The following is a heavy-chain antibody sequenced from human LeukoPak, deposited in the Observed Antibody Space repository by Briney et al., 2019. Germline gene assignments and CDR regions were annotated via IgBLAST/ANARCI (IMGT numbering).Heavy chain of an antibody. Sequence: SETLSLTCTVSGGSISSSSYYWGWIRQPPGKGLEWIGSIYYSGSTYYNPSLMSPFTISLDTSKNQFSLKLSSVTAADTAVYYCARHQGYDYVWGSYKGHFDYWGQGTLVTVSS. D-gene: IGHD3-16*01. CDR2: IYYSGST. J-gene: IGHJ4*02. V-gene: IGHV4-39*01. CDR1: GGSISSSSYY. CDR3: ARHQGYDYVWGSYKGHFDY.